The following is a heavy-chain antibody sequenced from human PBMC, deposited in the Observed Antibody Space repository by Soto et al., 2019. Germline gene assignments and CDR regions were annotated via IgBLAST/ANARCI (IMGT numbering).Heavy chain of an antibody. CDR3: ARLGVMVRGSSNWFDP. V-gene: IGHV4-39*01. J-gene: IGHJ5*02. Sequence: KPSETLSLTCAVSGGSISGSSFYWGWIRQPPEKGLESIGSIHYSGSTYYNPSLKSRVTMSVDTSKNQFSLKLTSVTAADTAVYYCARLGVMVRGSSNWFDPWGQGTLVTVSS. D-gene: IGHD3-10*01. CDR2: IHYSGST. CDR1: GGSISGSSFY.